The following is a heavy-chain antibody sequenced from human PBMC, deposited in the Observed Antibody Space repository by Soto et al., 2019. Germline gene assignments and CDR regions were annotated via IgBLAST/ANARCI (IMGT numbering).Heavy chain of an antibody. CDR2: IYYSGST. CDR1: GGSISSYY. J-gene: IGHJ4*02. V-gene: IGHV4-59*01. Sequence: SETLSLTCTVSGGSISSYYWSWIRQPPGKGLEWIGYIYYSGSTNYNPSLKSRVTISVDTSKNQFSLKLSSVTAADTAVYYCARGSGYSGYDGGQLVRGYYFDYWGQGTLVTVSS. CDR3: ARGSGYSGYDGGQLVRGYYFDY. D-gene: IGHD5-12*01.